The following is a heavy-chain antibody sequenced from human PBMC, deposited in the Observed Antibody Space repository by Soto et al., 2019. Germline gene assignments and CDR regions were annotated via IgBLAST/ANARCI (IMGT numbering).Heavy chain of an antibody. CDR3: ARDASDSAGYYFDY. J-gene: IGHJ4*02. D-gene: IGHD6-25*01. CDR1: GYTFTSYY. V-gene: IGHV1-46*01. CDR2: INPSGGST. Sequence: ASVKVSCKASGYTFTSYYMHWLRQAPGQGLEWMGIINPSGGSTSYAQKFQGRFTISRDNSKNTLYLQMNSLRAEDTAIYYCARDASDSAGYYFDYWGQGTLVTVSS.